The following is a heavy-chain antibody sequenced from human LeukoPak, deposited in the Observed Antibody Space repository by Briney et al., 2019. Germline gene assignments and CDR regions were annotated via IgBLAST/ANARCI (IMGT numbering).Heavy chain of an antibody. Sequence: PSETLSLTCTVSGDSLSSSSYYWGWIRQPPGKGLEWIGTIYYSGSTYYNPSLKSRVTISVDTSKNQFSLKLSSVTAADTAVYYCARLGPHLRWLPYYFDYWGQGTLVTVSS. CDR1: GDSLSSSSYY. D-gene: IGHD5-24*01. CDR3: ARLGPHLRWLPYYFDY. V-gene: IGHV4-39*07. J-gene: IGHJ4*02. CDR2: IYYSGST.